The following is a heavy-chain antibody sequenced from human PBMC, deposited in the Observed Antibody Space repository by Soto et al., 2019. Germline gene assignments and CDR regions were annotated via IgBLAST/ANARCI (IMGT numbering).Heavy chain of an antibody. V-gene: IGHV6-1*01. D-gene: IGHD1-7*01. CDR2: TYYRSKWYN. Sequence: PSQTLSLTCAISGDSVSSNSAAWNWIRQSPSRGLEWLGRTYYRSKWYNDYAVSVKSRITINPDTSKSQFSLQLNSVTPEDTAVYYCARELELPGDYYYGMDVWGQGTTVTVSS. CDR3: ARELELPGDYYYGMDV. CDR1: GDSVSSNSAA. J-gene: IGHJ6*02.